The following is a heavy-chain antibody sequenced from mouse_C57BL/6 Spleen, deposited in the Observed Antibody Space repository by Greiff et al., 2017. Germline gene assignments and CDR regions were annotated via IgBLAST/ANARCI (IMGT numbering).Heavy chain of an antibody. CDR3: ARYLGRDYFDY. CDR1: GYAFTNYL. V-gene: IGHV1-54*01. CDR2: INPGSGGT. D-gene: IGHD4-1*01. Sequence: QVQLQQSGAELVRPGTSVKVSCKASGYAFTNYLIEWVKQRPGQGLEWIGVINPGSGGTNYNEKFKGKATLTADKSSSTAYMQLSSLTSADSAVYFCARYLGRDYFDYWGQGTTLTVSS. J-gene: IGHJ2*01.